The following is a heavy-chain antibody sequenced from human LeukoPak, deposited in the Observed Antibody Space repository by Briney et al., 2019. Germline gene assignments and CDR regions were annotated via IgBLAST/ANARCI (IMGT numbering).Heavy chain of an antibody. CDR3: ARDHGILTGYTYYYGMDV. CDR2: INHSGST. J-gene: IGHJ6*02. CDR1: GGSFSGYY. D-gene: IGHD3-9*01. Sequence: SETLSLTCAAYGGSFSGYYWSWIRQPPGKGLEWIGEINHSGSTNYNPSLKSRVTISVDTSKNQFSLKLSSVTAADTAVYYCARDHGILTGYTYYYGMDVWGQGTTVTVSS. V-gene: IGHV4-34*01.